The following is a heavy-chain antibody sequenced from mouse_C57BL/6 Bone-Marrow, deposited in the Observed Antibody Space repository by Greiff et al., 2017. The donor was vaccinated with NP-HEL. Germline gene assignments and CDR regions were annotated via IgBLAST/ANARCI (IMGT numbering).Heavy chain of an antibody. J-gene: IGHJ2*01. CDR3: ARSPYYYGSSHFDY. CDR1: GYAFSSSW. V-gene: IGHV1-82*01. D-gene: IGHD1-1*01. CDR2: IYPGDGDT. Sequence: VQLQESGPELVKPGASVKISCKASGYAFSSSWMNWVKQRPGKGLEWIGRIYPGDGDTNYNGKFKGKATLTADKSSSTAYMQLSSLTSEDSAVYVCARSPYYYGSSHFDYWGQGTTLTVSS.